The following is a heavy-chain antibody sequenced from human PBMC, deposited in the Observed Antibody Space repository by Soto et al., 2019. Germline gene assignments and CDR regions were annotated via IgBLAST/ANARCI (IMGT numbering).Heavy chain of an antibody. J-gene: IGHJ4*02. CDR2: IYYSGST. V-gene: IGHV4-61*01. CDR3: ARGVARIDY. CDR1: GGSVSSGSYY. Sequence: SETLSLTCTVSGGSVSSGSYYWSWIRQPPGKGLEWIGYIYYSGSTNYNPSLKSRVTISVDTSKNQFSLKLSSVTAADTAVYYCARGVARIDYWGQGTLVTVSS. D-gene: IGHD3-3*01.